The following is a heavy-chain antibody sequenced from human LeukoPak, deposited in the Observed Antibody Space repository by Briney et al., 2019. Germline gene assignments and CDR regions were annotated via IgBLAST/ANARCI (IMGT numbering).Heavy chain of an antibody. V-gene: IGHV1-8*01. J-gene: IGHJ4*02. CDR3: ARERPELGYSYGYFDY. CDR1: GYTFTSYD. D-gene: IGHD5-18*01. CDR2: MNPNSGNT. Sequence: GASVKVSCKASGYTFTSYDINWVRQATGQGLEWMGWMNPNSGNTGYAQKFQGRVTMTRDMSTSTVYMELSSLRSEDTAVYYCARERPELGYSYGYFDYWGQGTLVTVSS.